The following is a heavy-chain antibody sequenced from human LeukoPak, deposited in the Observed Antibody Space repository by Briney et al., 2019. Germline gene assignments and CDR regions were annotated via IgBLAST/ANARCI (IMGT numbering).Heavy chain of an antibody. CDR1: GIRLSNYG. CDR3: AKRGVVIRGVLVIGFHKEAYYFDY. V-gene: IGHV3-23*01. D-gene: IGHD3-10*01. CDR2: ISESGGGT. J-gene: IGHJ4*02. Sequence: EGSLRLSCVVSGIRLSNYGMSWVRQAPGKGLEWVSGISESGGGTNYADSVKGRFTISRDNSLNTLYLQMNSLRAEDTAVYFCAKRGVVIRGVLVIGFHKEAYYFDYWGQGVLVTVSS.